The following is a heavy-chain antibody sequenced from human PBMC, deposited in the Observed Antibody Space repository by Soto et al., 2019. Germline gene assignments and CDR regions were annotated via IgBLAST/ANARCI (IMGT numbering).Heavy chain of an antibody. Sequence: NPSETLSLRCAISGGSVSIKKKCSWVRQQPGKGLEWIGEIYHSGSTNYNPSLKSRVTISVDKSKNQFSLKLSSVTVADTAVYYCARARLASSSWYGPLSGVANWFDPWGQGTLVTVSS. J-gene: IGHJ5*02. CDR2: IYHSGST. V-gene: IGHV4-4*02. CDR3: ARARLASSSWYGPLSGVANWFDP. D-gene: IGHD6-13*01. CDR1: GGSVSIKKK.